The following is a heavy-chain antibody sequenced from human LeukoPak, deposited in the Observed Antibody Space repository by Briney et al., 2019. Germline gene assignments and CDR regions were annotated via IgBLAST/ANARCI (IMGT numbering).Heavy chain of an antibody. J-gene: IGHJ4*02. CDR3: AGSSSGSYYDFDY. CDR1: GGSFSGYY. V-gene: IGHV4-34*01. CDR2: INHSGST. Sequence: SETLSLTCAVYGGSFSGYYWSWIRQPPGKGLEWIGEINHSGSTNYNPSLKSRVTISVDTSKNQFSLKLSSVTAADTAVYYCAGSSSGSYYDFDYWGQGTLVTVSS. D-gene: IGHD1-26*01.